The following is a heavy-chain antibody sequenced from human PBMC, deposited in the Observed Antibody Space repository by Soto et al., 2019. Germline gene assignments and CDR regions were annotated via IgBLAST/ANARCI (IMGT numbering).Heavy chain of an antibody. J-gene: IGHJ5*02. CDR3: ARSVANSGYESWLDP. CDR1: GGSISSGDYY. D-gene: IGHD5-12*01. Sequence: SETLSLTCTVSGGSISSGDYYWSWIRQPPGKGLEWIGYIYYSGSTYYNPSLKSRVTISVDTSKNQFSLKLSSVTAADTAVYYCARSVANSGYESWLDPWGQGTLVTVSS. CDR2: IYYSGST. V-gene: IGHV4-30-4*01.